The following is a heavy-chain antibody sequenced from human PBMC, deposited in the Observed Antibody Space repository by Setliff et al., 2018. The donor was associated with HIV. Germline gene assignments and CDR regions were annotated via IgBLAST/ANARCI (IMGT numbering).Heavy chain of an antibody. V-gene: IGHV4-34*01. CDR2: ISHREST. J-gene: IGHJ3*02. CDR3: ARVATGPESFDI. D-gene: IGHD3-9*01. CDR1: GGFFSGDY. Sequence: PSETLSLTCAVYGGFFSGDYWTWIRQPPGKGLEWIGEISHRESTNSKSSLKSRVAISVDTSKNQFSLKLSSVTAADTAVYYCARVATGPESFDIWGQGTMVTVSS.